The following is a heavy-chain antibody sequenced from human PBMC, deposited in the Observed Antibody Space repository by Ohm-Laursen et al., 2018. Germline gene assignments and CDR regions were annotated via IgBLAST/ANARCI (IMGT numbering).Heavy chain of an antibody. CDR3: ARGLSGSYYN. D-gene: IGHD1-26*01. J-gene: IGHJ4*02. V-gene: IGHV4-38-2*01. Sequence: SDTLSLTCAVSGYSISSGYHWDWIRQSPGKGLEWIGSIYRSGSTYYNPSLKSRVTISVDTSKNQFSLKLSSVTAADTAVYYCARGLSGSYYNWGQGTLVTVSS. CDR2: IYRSGST. CDR1: GYSISSGYH.